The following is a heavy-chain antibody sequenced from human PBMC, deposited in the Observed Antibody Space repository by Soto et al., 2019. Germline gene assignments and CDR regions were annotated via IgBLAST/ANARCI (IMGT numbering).Heavy chain of an antibody. CDR3: APGVVRGVKAFDY. D-gene: IGHD3-10*01. J-gene: IGHJ4*02. CDR1: GFTFSSYA. V-gene: IGHV3-23*01. CDR2: ISGSGGST. Sequence: EVQLLESGGGLVQPGGSLRLSCAASGFTFSSYAMSWVRQAPGKGLEWVSAISGSGGSTYYADSVKGRFTISRDNSKHTLYLQMNSLRAEDTAVYYCAPGVVRGVKAFDYWGQGTLVTVSS.